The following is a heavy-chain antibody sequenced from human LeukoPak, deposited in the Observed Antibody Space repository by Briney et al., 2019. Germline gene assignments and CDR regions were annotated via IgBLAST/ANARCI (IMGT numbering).Heavy chain of an antibody. J-gene: IGHJ2*01. V-gene: IGHV3-23*01. Sequence: TGGSLRLSCAASGFTFSSYSMNWVRQAPGKGLEWVSAISGSGGSTYYADSVKGRFTISRDNSKNTLYLQMNSLRAEDTAVYYCAKEPDYYYDSSAWYFDLWGRGTLVTVSS. CDR1: GFTFSSYS. D-gene: IGHD3-22*01. CDR2: ISGSGGST. CDR3: AKEPDYYYDSSAWYFDL.